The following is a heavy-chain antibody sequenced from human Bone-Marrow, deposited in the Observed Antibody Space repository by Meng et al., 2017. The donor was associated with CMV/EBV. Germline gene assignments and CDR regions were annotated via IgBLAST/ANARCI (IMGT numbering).Heavy chain of an antibody. J-gene: IGHJ4*02. CDR3: ARSRELVRADY. CDR2: INPDGSGN. V-gene: IGHV3-7*01. Sequence: GESLKISCAASGFTLSSHWMSWVRQAPGKGLEWVAMINPDGSGNYYVDSVKGRFTISRDNAKNSLYLQMNSLRAEDTAVYYCARSRELVRADYWGQGTLVTVSS. D-gene: IGHD6-6*01. CDR1: GFTLSSHW.